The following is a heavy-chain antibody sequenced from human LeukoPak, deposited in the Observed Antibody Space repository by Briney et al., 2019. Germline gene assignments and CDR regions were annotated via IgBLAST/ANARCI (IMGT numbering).Heavy chain of an antibody. Sequence: GGSLRLSSAASGFTVSSSIMGWVPQAPGRGLEWGSVLYSGGAIHSTNSVEARFTISRDSSKSTLCRQMNSLRVEDTIIYYCARCGNASPFDCWGQRTMVTVSS. CDR2: LYSGGAI. J-gene: IGHJ4*02. V-gene: IGHV3-53*01. CDR3: ARCGNASPFDC. D-gene: IGHD2-2*01. CDR1: GFTVSSSI.